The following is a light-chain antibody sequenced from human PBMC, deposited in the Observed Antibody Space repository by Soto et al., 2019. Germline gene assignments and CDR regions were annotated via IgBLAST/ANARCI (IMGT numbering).Light chain of an antibody. V-gene: IGKV3-20*01. CDR3: QRYDSLRT. J-gene: IGKJ1*01. Sequence: EIALTQSPGTLSLSPGQRATLSCRASQSVRSNFLAWYQQKPGQAPRLLIYGASNRATGIPDRFSGSGSGTYFTLTITRLDPEDVAMYYCQRYDSLRTFGQGTKVDIK. CDR2: GAS. CDR1: QSVRSNF.